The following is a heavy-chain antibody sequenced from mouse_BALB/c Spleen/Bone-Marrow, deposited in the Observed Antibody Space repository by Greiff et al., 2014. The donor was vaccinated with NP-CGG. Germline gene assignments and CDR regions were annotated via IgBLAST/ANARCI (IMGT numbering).Heavy chain of an antibody. CDR1: GYTFTSYT. Sequence: VKVVESGAELARPGASVKMSCKASGYTFTSYTMHWVKQGPGQGLEWIGYINPSSGYTNYNQKFKDKATLTADKSSSTAYMQLSSLTSEDSAVYYCALANWDIGGPFAYWGQGTLVTVSA. CDR3: ALANWDIGGPFAY. CDR2: INPSSGYT. J-gene: IGHJ3*01. V-gene: IGHV1-4*01. D-gene: IGHD4-1*01.